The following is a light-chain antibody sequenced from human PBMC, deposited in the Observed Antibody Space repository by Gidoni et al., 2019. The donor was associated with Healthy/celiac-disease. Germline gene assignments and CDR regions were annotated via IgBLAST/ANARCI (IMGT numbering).Light chain of an antibody. CDR2: GNS. J-gene: IGLJ1*01. Sequence: QSVLTQPPPVSGAPGQRVTISCTGSSSNIGAGYDVHWYQQLPGTAPKLLIYGNSNRPSGVPDRFSGSKSGTSASLAITGLQAEDEADYYCQSYDSSLGYVFGTGTKVTVL. CDR1: SSNIGAGYD. CDR3: QSYDSSLGYV. V-gene: IGLV1-40*01.